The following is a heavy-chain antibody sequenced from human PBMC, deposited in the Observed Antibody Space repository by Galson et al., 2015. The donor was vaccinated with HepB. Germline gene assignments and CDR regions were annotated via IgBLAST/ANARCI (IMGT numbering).Heavy chain of an antibody. V-gene: IGHV2-70*01. CDR2: IDWDDDK. CDR3: ARDYRHGYNTIDY. Sequence: PALVKPTQHLTLTCTFSGFSLSTGAMCVSWIRQPPGKALEWLALIDWDDDKYYSTFLKSRLTISQDTSKNQVVLTVTNMDPVDTATYYCARDYRHGYNTIDYWGQGTLVTVTS. D-gene: IGHD5-24*01. CDR1: GFSLSTGAMC. J-gene: IGHJ4*02.